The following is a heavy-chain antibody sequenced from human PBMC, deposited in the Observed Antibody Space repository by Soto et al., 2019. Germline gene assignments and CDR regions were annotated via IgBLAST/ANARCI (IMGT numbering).Heavy chain of an antibody. CDR2: IGTQHDT. Sequence: EVQLVESGGGLVQPGGSLRLSCAASGFTFSAYDMHWVRQPTGKGLEWVSAIGTQHDTYYPDSVKGRFTISRENAKNSLYFQTNSLRTGDTAVFYCARQASYWHGGGGWFDPWGQGTLVTVSS. CDR3: ARQASYWHGGGGWFDP. V-gene: IGHV3-13*01. CDR1: GFTFSAYD. J-gene: IGHJ5*02. D-gene: IGHD2-8*02.